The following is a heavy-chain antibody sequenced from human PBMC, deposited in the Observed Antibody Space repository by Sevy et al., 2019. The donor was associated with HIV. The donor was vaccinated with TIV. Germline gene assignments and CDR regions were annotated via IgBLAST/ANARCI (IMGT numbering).Heavy chain of an antibody. CDR2: ISYDGSNK. CDR3: ARSPGSYWGGDAFDI. D-gene: IGHD1-26*01. CDR1: GFTFSSYA. J-gene: IGHJ3*02. Sequence: GGSLRLSCAASGFTFSSYAMHWVRQAPGKGLEWVAVISYDGSNKYYADSVKGRFTISRDNSKNTRYLQMNSLRAEDTAVYYCARSPGSYWGGDAFDIWGQGTMVTVSS. V-gene: IGHV3-30-3*01.